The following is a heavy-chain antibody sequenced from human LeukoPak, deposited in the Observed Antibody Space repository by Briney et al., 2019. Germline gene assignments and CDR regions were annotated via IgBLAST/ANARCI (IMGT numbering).Heavy chain of an antibody. CDR2: ISGSGGST. CDR1: GSTFTSYA. J-gene: IGHJ4*02. Sequence: GGSLRLSCAASGSTFTSYAMSWVRQAPGKGLEWVSAISGSGGSTYYADSVKGRFTISRDNSKNTLYLQMNSLRAEDTAVYYCAKDPYVKDGYGFDYWGQGTLVTVSS. D-gene: IGHD5-24*01. V-gene: IGHV3-23*01. CDR3: AKDPYVKDGYGFDY.